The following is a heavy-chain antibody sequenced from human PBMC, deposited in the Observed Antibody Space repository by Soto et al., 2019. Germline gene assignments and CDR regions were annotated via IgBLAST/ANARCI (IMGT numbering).Heavy chain of an antibody. CDR1: GGSIRSGGYS. Sequence: SETLSLTCAVSGGSIRSGGYSWSWTRQPPGKGLEWIGYIYHSGSTYYNPSLKSRVTISVDRSKNQFSLKLSSVTAADTAVYYCARDGGAFDIWGQGTMVT. CDR2: IYHSGST. CDR3: ARDGGAFDI. D-gene: IGHD3-3*01. V-gene: IGHV4-30-2*01. J-gene: IGHJ3*02.